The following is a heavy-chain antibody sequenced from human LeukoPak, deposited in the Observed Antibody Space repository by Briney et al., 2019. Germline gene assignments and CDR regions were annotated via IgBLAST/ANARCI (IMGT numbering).Heavy chain of an antibody. Sequence: ASVKVSCKVSGYTLTELSMHWVRQPPGKGLEWMGGFDPEDDEIIYAQRFQGRVTMTEDASTDTAYMELRSLRSEDTAVYYCATETGNFYFYSWGQGTLVTVSS. D-gene: IGHD1-7*01. CDR3: ATETGNFYFYS. V-gene: IGHV1-24*01. CDR2: FDPEDDEI. J-gene: IGHJ4*02. CDR1: GYTLTELS.